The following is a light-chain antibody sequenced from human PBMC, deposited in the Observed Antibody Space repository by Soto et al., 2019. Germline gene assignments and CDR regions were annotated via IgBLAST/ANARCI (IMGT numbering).Light chain of an antibody. CDR2: GAS. CDR3: QQYGSSPYT. Sequence: EIVLTQSPGTLSLSPGERATLSCRASQSVSSSYLAWYQQKPGQAPRLLIYGASSRANGIPDRFSGSGSGTDFTLTISRLEPEYVAVYYRQQYGSSPYTFGQGTKLEIK. CDR1: QSVSSSY. J-gene: IGKJ2*01. V-gene: IGKV3-20*01.